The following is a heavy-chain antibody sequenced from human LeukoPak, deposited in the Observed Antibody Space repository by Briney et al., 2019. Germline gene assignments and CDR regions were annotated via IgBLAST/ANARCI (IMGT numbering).Heavy chain of an antibody. V-gene: IGHV3-23*01. CDR2: ISGSGGRT. Sequence: GGSLTLSCAASGFTFSSYARNWVRHAPGKGLEWVSSISGSGGRTYYADSVKVRFTISRDNSKNTLYLQMNSLRAEDTAVYYCAKPARTDAFDIWGQGTMVTVSS. CDR3: AKPARTDAFDI. CDR1: GFTFSSYA. J-gene: IGHJ3*02. D-gene: IGHD1-14*01.